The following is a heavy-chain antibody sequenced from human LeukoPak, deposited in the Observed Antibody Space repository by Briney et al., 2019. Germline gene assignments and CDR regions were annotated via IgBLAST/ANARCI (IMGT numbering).Heavy chain of an antibody. CDR1: GGSISSGDYY. Sequence: SETLSLTCTVSGGSISSGDYYWSWIRQPPGKGLEWIGYIYYSGSTYYNPSLKSRVTISVDTSKNQFSLKLSSVTAADTAVYYCARVTYDSSGYPFDYWGQGTLVTVPS. D-gene: IGHD3-22*01. J-gene: IGHJ4*02. V-gene: IGHV4-30-4*01. CDR2: IYYSGST. CDR3: ARVTYDSSGYPFDY.